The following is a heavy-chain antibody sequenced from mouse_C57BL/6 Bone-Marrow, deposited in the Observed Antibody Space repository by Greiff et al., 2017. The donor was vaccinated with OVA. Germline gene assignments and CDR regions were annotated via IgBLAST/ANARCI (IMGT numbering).Heavy chain of an antibody. CDR2: IDPSDSYT. J-gene: IGHJ4*01. D-gene: IGHD1-1*01. Sequence: QVQLKQPGAELVMPGASVKLSCKASGYTFTSYWMHWVKQRPGQGLEWIGEIDPSDSYTNYNQKFKGKSTLTVDKSSSTAYMQLSSLTSEDSAVYYCARKGYYFYAMDYWGQGTSVTVSS. CDR3: ARKGYYFYAMDY. V-gene: IGHV1-69*01. CDR1: GYTFTSYW.